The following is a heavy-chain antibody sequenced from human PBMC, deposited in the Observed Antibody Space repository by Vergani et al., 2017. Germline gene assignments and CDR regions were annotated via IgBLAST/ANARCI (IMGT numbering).Heavy chain of an antibody. D-gene: IGHD3-3*01. Sequence: EVQLLESGGDLVQPGGSLRLSCAASGFTFIMHAMSWVRQAPGKGLEWVSTLSASDRRTHYADSVKGRFTISRDNSKNTLYLQMNSLRAEDTAVYYCARDQGFWNGYPHCPDYWGQGALVTVSS. CDR2: LSASDRRT. CDR1: GFTFIMHA. V-gene: IGHV3-23*01. J-gene: IGHJ4*02. CDR3: ARDQGFWNGYPHCPDY.